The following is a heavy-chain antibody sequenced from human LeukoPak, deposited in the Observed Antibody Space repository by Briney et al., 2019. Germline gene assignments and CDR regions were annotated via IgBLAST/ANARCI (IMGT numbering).Heavy chain of an antibody. Sequence: GGSLRLSCVDSGFTFSRYWMSWVRQAPGKGLEWVANIKQDGSERYYVDSVKGRFTISRDSAKNSLYLQMNSLRAEDTAVYYCARDLAYYDFGYFDYWGQGTLVTVSS. V-gene: IGHV3-7*01. CDR1: GFTFSRYW. J-gene: IGHJ4*02. CDR3: ARDLAYYDFGYFDY. D-gene: IGHD3-3*01. CDR2: IKQDGSER.